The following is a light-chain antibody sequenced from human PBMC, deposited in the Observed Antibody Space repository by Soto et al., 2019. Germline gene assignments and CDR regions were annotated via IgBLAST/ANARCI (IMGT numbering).Light chain of an antibody. CDR1: NSDLSGYKY. CDR2: DVT. V-gene: IGLV2-11*01. J-gene: IGLJ2*01. Sequence: QSALTQPRSVSGSPGQSVTISCTGTNSDLSGYKYVSWYQQHPGKAPKLMIYDVTQRPSGVPDRFSGSKSGSTASLTISGLQAEDEADYYCSSYAGTDTVLFGGGTKVTVL. CDR3: SSYAGTDTVL.